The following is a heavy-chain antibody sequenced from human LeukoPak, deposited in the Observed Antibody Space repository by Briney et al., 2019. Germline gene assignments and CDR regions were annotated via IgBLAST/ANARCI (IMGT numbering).Heavy chain of an antibody. V-gene: IGHV1-8*01. J-gene: IGHJ6*02. CDR2: MNPNSGNT. D-gene: IGHD3-22*01. CDR3: ARETTTIVLGYYYGMDV. CDR1: GYTFTSYD. Sequence: ASVRVSCKASGYTFTSYDINWVRQAPGQGLEWRGWMNPNSGNTGYAQKFQGRVTMTRNTSISTAYMELSSLRSEDTAVYYCARETTTIVLGYYYGMDVWGQGTTVTVSS.